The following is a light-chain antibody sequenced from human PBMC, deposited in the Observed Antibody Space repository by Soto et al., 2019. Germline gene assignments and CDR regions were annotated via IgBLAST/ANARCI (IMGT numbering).Light chain of an antibody. V-gene: IGLV2-14*01. Sequence: QSVLTRPASVSGSPGQSITISCTGTSSDVGGYNYVSWYQQHPGKAPKLMIYEVSNRPSGVSNRFSGSKSGNTASLTISGLQAEDDADYYCSSYTSSSTRVFGAGTTLTVL. CDR3: SSYTSSSTRV. CDR1: SSDVGGYNY. CDR2: EVS. J-gene: IGLJ3*02.